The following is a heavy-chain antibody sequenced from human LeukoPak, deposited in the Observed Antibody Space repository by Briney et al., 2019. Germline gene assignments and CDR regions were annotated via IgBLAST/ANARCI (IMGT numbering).Heavy chain of an antibody. CDR1: GGTFSSYA. Sequence: GASVKVSCKASGGTFSSYAISWVRQAPGQGLEWMGRIIPILGIANYAQKFQGRVTITADKSTSTAYMELSSLRSEDTAVYYCAREGVYALGDYWGQGTLVTVSS. CDR2: IIPILGIA. J-gene: IGHJ4*02. V-gene: IGHV1-69*04. D-gene: IGHD2/OR15-2a*01. CDR3: AREGVYALGDY.